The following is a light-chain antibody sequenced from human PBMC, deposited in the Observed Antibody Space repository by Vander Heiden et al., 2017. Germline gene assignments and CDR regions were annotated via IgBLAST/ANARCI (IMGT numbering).Light chain of an antibody. J-gene: IGKJ2*01. Sequence: EIVLTQSPGTLSLSPGERATLSCRASQSVSSSYLAWYQQKPGQAPRLLIYGASSRATGIPDRFSGSGSGTDFTLTISRLEPEDFAVYYWQQDGSSYTFGQWTKLEIK. V-gene: IGKV3-20*01. CDR3: QQDGSSYT. CDR2: GAS. CDR1: QSVSSSY.